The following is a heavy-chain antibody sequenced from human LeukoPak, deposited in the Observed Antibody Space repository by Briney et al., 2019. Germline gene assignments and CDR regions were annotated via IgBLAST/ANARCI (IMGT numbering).Heavy chain of an antibody. CDR1: GFTFSSYS. Sequence: PGGSLRLSCAASGFTFSSYSMNWVRQAPGKGLEWVSSISSSSSYIYYADSVKGRSTISRDNAKNSLYLQMNSLRPEDTALYYCARDPVSWYSTHYFDYWGQGALVTVSS. CDR3: ARDPVSWYSTHYFDY. V-gene: IGHV3-21*04. J-gene: IGHJ4*02. D-gene: IGHD6-13*01. CDR2: ISSSSSYI.